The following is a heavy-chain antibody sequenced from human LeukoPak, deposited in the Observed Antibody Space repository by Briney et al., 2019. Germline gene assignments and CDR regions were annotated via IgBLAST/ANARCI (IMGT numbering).Heavy chain of an antibody. J-gene: IGHJ4*02. D-gene: IGHD1-26*01. CDR1: GYTFTGYY. CDR3: ARGMVGASVGFDY. Sequence: ASVKVSCKASGYTFTGYYMHWVRQAPGQGLEWMGWINPNSGGTNYAQKFQGWVTMTRDTSISTAYMELSSLRSEDTAVYYCARGMVGASVGFDYWGQGTLVTVSS. CDR2: INPNSGGT. V-gene: IGHV1-2*04.